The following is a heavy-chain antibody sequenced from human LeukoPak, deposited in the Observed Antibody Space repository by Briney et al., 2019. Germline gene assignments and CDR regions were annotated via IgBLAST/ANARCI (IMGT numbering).Heavy chain of an antibody. CDR2: TCYRSQWYN. CDR3: AGGYAFDV. Sequence: SQTLSLTCAISGDSVSNNNGAWNWIRQSPSRGLEWLGRTCYRSQWYNDYARSVMSRISVDPDTSKNQFSLHLSSVTPDDTAVYYCAGGYAFDVWGQGTMVTVSP. CDR1: GDSVSNNNGA. J-gene: IGHJ3*01. V-gene: IGHV6-1*01.